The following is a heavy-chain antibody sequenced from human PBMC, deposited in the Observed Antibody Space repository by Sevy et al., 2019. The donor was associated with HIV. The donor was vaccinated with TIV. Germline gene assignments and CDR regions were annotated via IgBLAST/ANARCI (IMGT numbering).Heavy chain of an antibody. D-gene: IGHD6-13*01. J-gene: IGHJ4*02. CDR2: IKQDGSEM. V-gene: IGHV3-7*01. Sequence: GGSLRLSCAASGFPFSSHWMTWVRQAPGKGLDWVASIKQDGSEMYYVDSVKGRFTISRDNAKNSVYLQMNILRVEDTAMYYCTTGHQELGMRGQGTLVTVSS. CDR1: GFPFSSHW. CDR3: TTGHQELGM.